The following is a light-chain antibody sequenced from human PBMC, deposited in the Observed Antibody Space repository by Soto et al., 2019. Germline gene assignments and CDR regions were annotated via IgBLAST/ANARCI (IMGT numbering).Light chain of an antibody. CDR1: SSNNGVGFN. CDR3: QSYGSCLTGSV. J-gene: IGLJ1*01. V-gene: IGLV1-40*01. Sequence: SVLTQLPPGPGAPGKTVTFSYTGSSSNNGVGFNVPGYQQILGTTPKFVFYGNISRPSGVPDRFSGSRSGSSASLAITGLQAEDEADYHCQSYGSCLTGSVFGTGTKVTVL. CDR2: GNI.